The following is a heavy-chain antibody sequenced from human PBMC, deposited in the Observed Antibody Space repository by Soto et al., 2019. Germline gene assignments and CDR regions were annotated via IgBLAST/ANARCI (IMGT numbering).Heavy chain of an antibody. V-gene: IGHV1-69*01. CDR3: ARTPVVTVYYFDN. J-gene: IGHJ4*02. CDR2: IIPIFDTT. CDR1: GGTFSSYG. Sequence: QVQLVQSGAEVKKPGSSVKVSCKASGGTFSSYGISWVRQAPGQGLEWMGGIIPIFDTTNYALKFQGRVTITADESTSTAYMELSSLRSEDTAVYYCARTPVVTVYYFDNWGQGTLVTASS. D-gene: IGHD2-8*01.